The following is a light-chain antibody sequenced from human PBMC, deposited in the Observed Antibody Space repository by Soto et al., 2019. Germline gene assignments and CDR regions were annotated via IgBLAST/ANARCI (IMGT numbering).Light chain of an antibody. CDR3: QQHDQGWT. CDR2: GAS. J-gene: IGKJ1*01. Sequence: EMVMTQSPATLSVSLGERATLSCRASQSVSTKLVWYQQKPGQAPRLLIYGASTRATGIPARFSGSGSGTEFTLPIRSLQSEDFAVYYCQQHDQGWTFGQGTTVEIK. V-gene: IGKV3-15*01. CDR1: QSVSTK.